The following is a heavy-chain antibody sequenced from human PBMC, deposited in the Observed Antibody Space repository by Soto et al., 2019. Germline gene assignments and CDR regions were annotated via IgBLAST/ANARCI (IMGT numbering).Heavy chain of an antibody. CDR2: IIPIFGTA. J-gene: IGHJ6*02. CDR1: GGTFSTYA. D-gene: IGHD2-15*01. Sequence: QVQLVQAGGEVKKPGSSVKVSCKASGGTFSTYAISWVRQAPGQGLEWMGGIIPIFGTANYAQKFQGRVTITADKSTSTAYMELSSLISEDTAVYYCALGGGIVVVVAATPPYYYGMDVWGQGTTVTVSS. CDR3: ALGGGIVVVVAATPPYYYGMDV. V-gene: IGHV1-69*06.